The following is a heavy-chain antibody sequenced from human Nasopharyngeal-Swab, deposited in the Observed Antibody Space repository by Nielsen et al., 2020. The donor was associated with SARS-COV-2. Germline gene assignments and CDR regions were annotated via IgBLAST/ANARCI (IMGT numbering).Heavy chain of an antibody. CDR3: ARVVAADVRLYYYYYYMDV. Sequence: SETLSLTCTVSGGSISSRDNYWSWVRQHPGKGLEWIGYIFYSGTTYYSPSLKSRVTISVDTSKNQFSLKLSSVTAADTAVYYCARVVAADVRLYYYYYYMDVWGKGTTVTVSS. CDR1: GGSISSRDNY. V-gene: IGHV4-31*03. CDR2: IFYSGTT. D-gene: IGHD2-2*01. J-gene: IGHJ6*03.